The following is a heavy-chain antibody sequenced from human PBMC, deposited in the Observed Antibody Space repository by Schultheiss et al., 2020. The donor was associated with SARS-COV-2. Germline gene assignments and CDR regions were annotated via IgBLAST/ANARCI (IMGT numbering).Heavy chain of an antibody. CDR3: ARNYDSSGYHYPFDY. CDR2: INSAGSST. V-gene: IGHV3-74*01. CDR1: GFTFRSYW. J-gene: IGHJ4*02. D-gene: IGHD3-22*01. Sequence: GESLKISCTASGFTFRSYWMHWVRQAPGKGLVWVSRINSAGSSTSYADSVKGRFTISRDNAKNTLYLQMSGLRAEDTAVYYCARNYDSSGYHYPFDYWGQGTLVTVSS.